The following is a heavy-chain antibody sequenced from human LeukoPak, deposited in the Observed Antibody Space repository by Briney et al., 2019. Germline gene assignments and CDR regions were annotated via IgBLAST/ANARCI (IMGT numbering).Heavy chain of an antibody. J-gene: IGHJ4*02. CDR1: GFTFSVFY. V-gene: IGHV3-11*01. Sequence: PGGSLRLSCAASGFTFSVFYMSWIRQAPGKGLEWISYISSSGSSIYYADSVRGRFTLSRDNAKNSLYLQMNTLRAEDTAVYYCARDLSTSSEDWWDYWGQGTLVTVSS. CDR2: ISSSGSSI. CDR3: ARDLSTSSEDWWDY. D-gene: IGHD6-13*01.